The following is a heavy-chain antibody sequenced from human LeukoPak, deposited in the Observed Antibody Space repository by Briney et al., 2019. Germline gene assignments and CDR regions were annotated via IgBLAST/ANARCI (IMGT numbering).Heavy chain of an antibody. J-gene: IGHJ5*02. CDR1: GRSLSIYY. D-gene: IGHD6-25*01. V-gene: IGHV4-4*07. CDR2: IYTSGST. Sequence: SETLSLTCTLSGRSLSIYYWSCIRQPAGKGLECIGRIYTSGSTNYNPSLKGRITMPVDPSKNQFSLKLSSVTAADTAVFYCARDLSAGHSSRVFEPWGQGTLVTVSS. CDR3: ARDLSAGHSSRVFEP.